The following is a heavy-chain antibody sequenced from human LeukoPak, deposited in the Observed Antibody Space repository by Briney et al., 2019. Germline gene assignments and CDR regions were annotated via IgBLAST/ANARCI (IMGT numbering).Heavy chain of an antibody. D-gene: IGHD6-19*01. Sequence: GGSLRLSCAASGFTFTTYGMHWVRQAPGKWLEWVAVIWYDGSNKYYADSVKGRFTIFRDNSKNTMYLQMNSLRAEDSAVYYCAKEASSGWYYFDYWGQGTLVTVSS. CDR2: IWYDGSNK. CDR1: GFTFTTYG. J-gene: IGHJ4*02. CDR3: AKEASSGWYYFDY. V-gene: IGHV3-33*06.